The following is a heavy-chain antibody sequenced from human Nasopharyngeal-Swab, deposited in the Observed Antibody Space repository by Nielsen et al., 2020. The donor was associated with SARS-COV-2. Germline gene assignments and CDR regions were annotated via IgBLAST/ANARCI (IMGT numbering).Heavy chain of an antibody. CDR3: AKCSSTYCYTKYYMDV. CDR1: GFTFSSYG. J-gene: IGHJ6*03. D-gene: IGHD2-2*02. V-gene: IGHV3-30*18. Sequence: GGSLRLSCAASGFTFSSYGMHWVRQAPGKGLEWVAVISYDGSHKYYADSVKGRFTMSRDNSKDTLYLQMNSLRAEDTAVYYCAKCSSTYCYTKYYMDVWAKGPRATVS. CDR2: ISYDGSHK.